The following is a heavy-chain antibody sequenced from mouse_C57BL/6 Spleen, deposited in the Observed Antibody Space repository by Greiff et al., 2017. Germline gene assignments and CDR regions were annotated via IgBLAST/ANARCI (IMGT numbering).Heavy chain of an antibody. J-gene: IGHJ4*01. CDR1: GYTFTSYW. V-gene: IGHV1-69*01. CDR3: ARGNYDYLYYAMDY. D-gene: IGHD2-4*01. CDR2: IDPSDSYT. Sequence: QVQLQQPGAELVMPGASVKLSCKASGYTFTSYWMHWVKQRPGQGLEWIGEIDPSDSYTNYNQKFKGKSTLTVDKSSSTAYMQLSSLTSEDSAVYYSARGNYDYLYYAMDYWGQGTSVTVSS.